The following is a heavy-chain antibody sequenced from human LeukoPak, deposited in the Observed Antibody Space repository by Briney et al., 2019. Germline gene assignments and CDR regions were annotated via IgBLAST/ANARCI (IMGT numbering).Heavy chain of an antibody. CDR1: GFTFSSYA. D-gene: IGHD2-15*01. CDR2: ISGSGSGT. Sequence: GGSLRLSCAASGFTFSSYAMSWVRQAPGKGLEWVSAISGSGSGTYYADSVRGRFTISRDNSKNTLYLQVNSLRAEDTAVYYCATRYQSLWYFDYWGQGTLVTVSS. CDR3: ATRYQSLWYFDY. V-gene: IGHV3-23*01. J-gene: IGHJ4*02.